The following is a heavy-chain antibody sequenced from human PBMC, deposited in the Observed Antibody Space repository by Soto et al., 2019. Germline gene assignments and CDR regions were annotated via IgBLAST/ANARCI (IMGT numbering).Heavy chain of an antibody. CDR1: GFTFDDYG. D-gene: IGHD6-19*01. J-gene: IGHJ4*02. V-gene: IGHV3-9*01. Sequence: PGGSLRLSCGASGFTFDDYGMHWVRQAPGKGLEWVSSISWNSGRIGYADSVKGRFTISRDNVKNSLYLQMNSLRAEDTAVYYCARARDSSGWYFDYWGQGTLVTVSS. CDR3: ARARDSSGWYFDY. CDR2: ISWNSGRI.